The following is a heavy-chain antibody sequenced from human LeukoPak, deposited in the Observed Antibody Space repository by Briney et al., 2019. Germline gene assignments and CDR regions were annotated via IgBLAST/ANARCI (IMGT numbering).Heavy chain of an antibody. CDR1: GFSISSYG. J-gene: IGHJ4*02. CDR3: ARDECSTTYCYGY. D-gene: IGHD3-10*01. CDR2: IGYDGSKK. V-gene: IGHV3-33*01. Sequence: GGSLRLSCVVSGFSISSYGMHWVRQPPGKGLEWVAVIGYDGSKKYHADSVRGRFTISRDVSKSTLYLEMSSLRAEDTAVYYCARDECSTTYCYGYWGQGTLVTVSP.